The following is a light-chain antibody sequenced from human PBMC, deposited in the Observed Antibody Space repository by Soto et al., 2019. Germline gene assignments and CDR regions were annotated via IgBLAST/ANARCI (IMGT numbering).Light chain of an antibody. V-gene: IGLV2-8*01. J-gene: IGLJ3*02. CDR1: SSDVGGYNY. CDR2: EVT. CDR3: SSNAGSNNFV. Sequence: QSALTQPPSASGSPGQSVTISCTGTSSDVGGYNYVSWYQQQPGKAPKLMIYEVTKRPSGVSDRFAGSKSGNTASLTVSGLHAEDEADYYCSSNAGSNNFVFGGGTKLTVL.